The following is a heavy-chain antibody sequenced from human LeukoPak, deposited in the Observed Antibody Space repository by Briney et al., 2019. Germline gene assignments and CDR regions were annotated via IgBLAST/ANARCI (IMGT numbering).Heavy chain of an antibody. CDR2: IYYSGST. CDR1: GDSISSGSYY. D-gene: IGHD3-10*01. V-gene: IGHV4-61*01. J-gene: IGHJ6*03. CDR3: ARATMVRPYYYYYYMDV. Sequence: SQTLSLTCTVSGDSISSGSYYWSWIRQPPGKGLEWIGYIYYSGSTNYNPSLKSRVTISVDTSKNQFSLKLSSVTAADTAVYYCARATMVRPYYYYYYMDVWGKGTTVTISS.